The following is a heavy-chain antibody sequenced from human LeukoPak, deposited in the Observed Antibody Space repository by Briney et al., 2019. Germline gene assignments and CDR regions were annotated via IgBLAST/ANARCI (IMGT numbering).Heavy chain of an antibody. D-gene: IGHD3-22*01. CDR2: IWYDGSNI. V-gene: IGHV3-33*01. CDR1: GFTFSNYG. J-gene: IGHJ3*02. CDR3: ARSYDSSDDYYGAFDI. Sequence: PGGSLRLSCAASGFTFSNYGMHWVRQAPGKGLEWVAVIWYDGSNIHYADSAEGRFTISRDNSKNTLYLQMSGLRAEDTAIYYCARSYDSSDDYYGAFDIWGQGTMVTVSS.